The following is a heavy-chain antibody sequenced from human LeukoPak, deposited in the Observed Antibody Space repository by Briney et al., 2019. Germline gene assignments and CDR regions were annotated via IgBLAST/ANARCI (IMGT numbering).Heavy chain of an antibody. V-gene: IGHV3-11*05. CDR2: ISGAEHDA. Sequence: KPGGSLRLSCAASGFILSDYFMAWIRQSPGKGLERISFISGAEHDARYADSVRGRFTMFRDDGKNALYLQMNSLTAEETAIYYCARGLGTSRGSDIWGQGTMVTVSS. D-gene: IGHD2-2*01. CDR1: GFILSDYF. CDR3: ARGLGTSRGSDI. J-gene: IGHJ3*02.